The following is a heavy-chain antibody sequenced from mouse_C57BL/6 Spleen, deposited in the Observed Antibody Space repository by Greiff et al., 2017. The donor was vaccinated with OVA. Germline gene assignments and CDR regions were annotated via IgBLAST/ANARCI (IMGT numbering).Heavy chain of an antibody. Sequence: EVQRVESGAELVRPGSSVKMSCKTSGYTFTSYGINWVKQRPGQGLEWIGYIYIGNGYTEYNEKFKGKATLTSDTSSSTAYMQLSSLTSEDSAIYFCARSDYYGSSYGGYFDVWGTGTTVTVSS. J-gene: IGHJ1*03. CDR2: IYIGNGYT. CDR3: ARSDYYGSSYGGYFDV. CDR1: GYTFTSYG. D-gene: IGHD1-1*01. V-gene: IGHV1-58*01.